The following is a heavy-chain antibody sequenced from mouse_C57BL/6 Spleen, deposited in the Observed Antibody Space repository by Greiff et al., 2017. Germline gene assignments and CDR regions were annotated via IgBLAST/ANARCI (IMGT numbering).Heavy chain of an antibody. Sequence: QVQLQQSGAELVRPGTSVKMSCKASGYTFTNYWIGWAKQRPGHGLEWIGDIYPGGGYTNYNEKFKGKDTLTADKSSSTAYMQFSSLTSEDSAIYYCARGDDGSTQFAYWGQGTLVTVSA. CDR2: IYPGGGYT. J-gene: IGHJ3*01. CDR1: GYTFTNYW. CDR3: ARGDDGSTQFAY. V-gene: IGHV1-63*01. D-gene: IGHD1-1*01.